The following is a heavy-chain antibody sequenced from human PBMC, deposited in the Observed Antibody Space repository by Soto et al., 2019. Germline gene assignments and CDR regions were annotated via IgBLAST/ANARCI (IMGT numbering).Heavy chain of an antibody. J-gene: IGHJ4*02. CDR2: ISYDGSNK. Sequence: QVQLVESGGGVVQPGRSLRLSCAASGFTFSSYAMYWVRQAPGEGLEWVAVISYDGSNKYYADSVKGRFTISRDNSKNTLYLQMNSLRAEDTAVYYCARGGWLQLEYYFDYWGQGTLVTVSS. V-gene: IGHV3-30-3*01. CDR1: GFTFSSYA. D-gene: IGHD5-12*01. CDR3: ARGGWLQLEYYFDY.